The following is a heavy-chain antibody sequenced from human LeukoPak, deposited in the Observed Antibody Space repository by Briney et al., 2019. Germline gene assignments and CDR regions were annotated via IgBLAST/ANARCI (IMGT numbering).Heavy chain of an antibody. CDR2: ISSSSSYI. J-gene: IGHJ5*02. CDR3: ASVGYSSSSGLDP. Sequence: PGGSLRLSCAASGFTFSSYSVNWVRQAPGKGLEWVSSISSSSSYIYYADSVKGRFTISRDNAKNSLYLQMNSLRAEDTAVYYCASVGYSSSSGLDPWGQGTLVTVSS. D-gene: IGHD6-13*01. V-gene: IGHV3-21*01. CDR1: GFTFSSYS.